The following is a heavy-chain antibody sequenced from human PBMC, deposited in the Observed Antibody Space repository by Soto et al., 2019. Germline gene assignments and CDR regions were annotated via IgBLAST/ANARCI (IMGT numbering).Heavy chain of an antibody. CDR2: IRSNTDGGTT. Sequence: EVPVVESGGGLVQPGGSLRLSCVASGFTFTKAWMNWIRQAPGKGLEWVGRIRSNTDGGTTEYAATVTGRFSISRDDSENTVYLQMNGLKTEDTALYYCYASGSYLGDDYWGQGALVTVSS. J-gene: IGHJ4*02. D-gene: IGHD3-10*01. V-gene: IGHV3-15*07. CDR3: YASGSYLGDDY. CDR1: GFTFTKAW.